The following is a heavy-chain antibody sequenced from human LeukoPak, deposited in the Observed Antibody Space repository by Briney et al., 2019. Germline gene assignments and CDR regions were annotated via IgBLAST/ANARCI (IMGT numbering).Heavy chain of an antibody. CDR1: RFPFSDYG. D-gene: IGHD6-13*01. Sequence: GGSLRLSCAASRFPFSDYGMYWVRQAPGKGLEWLAVISHDGSNKHYADSAKGRITISRDNSMNTLYLQMNSLTAGDTAVYYCAKRGEGVSNAWYMNNWFDPWGQGTLVTVSS. CDR2: ISHDGSNK. V-gene: IGHV3-30*18. J-gene: IGHJ5*02. CDR3: AKRGEGVSNAWYMNNWFDP.